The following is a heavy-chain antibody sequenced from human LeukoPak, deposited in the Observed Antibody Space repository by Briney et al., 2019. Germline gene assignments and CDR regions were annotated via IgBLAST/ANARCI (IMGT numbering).Heavy chain of an antibody. J-gene: IGHJ4*02. CDR3: AKDMAYSSSWYYFDY. V-gene: IGHV3-9*01. CDR1: GFTFDDYA. CDR2: ISWNSGST. Sequence: GSSLRLSCAASGFTFDDYAMHWVRQAPGKGLEWVSGISWNSGSTGYADSVKGRFTISRDNAKNSLYLQMNSLRAEDTALYYCAKDMAYSSSWYYFDYWGQGTLVTVSS. D-gene: IGHD6-13*01.